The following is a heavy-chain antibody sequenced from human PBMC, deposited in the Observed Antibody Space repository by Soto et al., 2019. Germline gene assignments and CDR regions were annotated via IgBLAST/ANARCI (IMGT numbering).Heavy chain of an antibody. Sequence: PGGSLRLSCAASGFTFSSYAMSWVRQAPGKGLKWVSAISGSGGSTYYADSVKGRFTISRDNSKNTLYLQMNSLRAEDTAVYYCAKDFSVVTDNFDYWGQGTLVTVSS. D-gene: IGHD2-15*01. V-gene: IGHV3-23*01. CDR2: ISGSGGST. CDR3: AKDFSVVTDNFDY. J-gene: IGHJ4*02. CDR1: GFTFSSYA.